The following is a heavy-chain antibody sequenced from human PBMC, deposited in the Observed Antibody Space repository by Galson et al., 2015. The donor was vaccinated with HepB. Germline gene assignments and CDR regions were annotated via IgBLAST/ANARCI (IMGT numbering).Heavy chain of an antibody. Sequence: TLSLTCTVSGGSISSGGYYWSWIRQHPGKGLEWIGYIYDSENTYYNPSLRSRLSISKDTSENQSSLKLNSVTAADTAVYYCARGAPVVVTPYYYYGMDVWGQGTTVTVSS. CDR1: GGSISSGGYY. V-gene: IGHV4-31*03. D-gene: IGHD3-22*01. J-gene: IGHJ6*02. CDR3: ARGAPVVVTPYYYYGMDV. CDR2: IYDSENT.